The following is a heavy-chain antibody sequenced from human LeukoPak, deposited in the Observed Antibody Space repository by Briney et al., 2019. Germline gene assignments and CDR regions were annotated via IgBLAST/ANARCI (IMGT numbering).Heavy chain of an antibody. CDR2: ITDDGYNT. CDR1: GVTFSAFA. D-gene: IGHD6-19*01. CDR3: AKDLSSTSGASDH. V-gene: IGHV3-23*01. Sequence: GGSLRLSCAASGVTFSAFAMTWVRQAPGKGLEWVSTITDDGYNTYSADSVKGRITFSRDNSKNTLSLQLRSLRAEDTAVYYCAKDLSSTSGASDHWGQGTLVTVSS. J-gene: IGHJ4*02.